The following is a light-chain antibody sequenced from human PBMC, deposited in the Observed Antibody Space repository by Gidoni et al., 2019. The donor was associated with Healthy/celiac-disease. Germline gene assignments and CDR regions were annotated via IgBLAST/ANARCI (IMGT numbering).Light chain of an antibody. Sequence: DIQMTQSPSTLSASVGDRVTITCRASQSISSWLAWYQQKPGKPPKLLIYKASSLESGVPSRFSGSGSGTEFTLTISSLQPDDFATYYCKQYNSYLFTFGHGTKVDIK. V-gene: IGKV1-5*03. CDR3: KQYNSYLFT. CDR2: KAS. CDR1: QSISSW. J-gene: IGKJ3*01.